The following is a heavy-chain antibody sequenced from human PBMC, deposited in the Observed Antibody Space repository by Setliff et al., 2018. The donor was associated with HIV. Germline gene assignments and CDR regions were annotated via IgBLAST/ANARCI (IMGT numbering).Heavy chain of an antibody. Sequence: GGSLRLSCAASGFTFSSYAMSWVRQAPGKGLEWVSAISGGGGNTYHADSVKGRFTISRDNSKNTVYLQMSSLIAEDTALYYCANYGDYWGQGTLVTVSS. D-gene: IGHD4-17*01. V-gene: IGHV3-23*01. CDR1: GFTFSSYA. J-gene: IGHJ4*02. CDR3: ANYGDY. CDR2: ISGGGGNT.